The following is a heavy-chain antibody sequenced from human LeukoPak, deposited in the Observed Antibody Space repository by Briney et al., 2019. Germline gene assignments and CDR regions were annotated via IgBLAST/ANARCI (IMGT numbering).Heavy chain of an antibody. CDR3: ARDVGATPGYFDY. D-gene: IGHD1-26*01. CDR2: IYNSGST. CDR1: GGSISSYY. Sequence: SETLSLTCTVSGGSISSYYWSWIRQPPGKGLEWIGYIYNSGSTNCNPSLKSRVTISVDTSKNQFSLKLSSVTAADTAVYYCARDVGATPGYFDYWGQGTLVTVSS. V-gene: IGHV4-59*01. J-gene: IGHJ4*02.